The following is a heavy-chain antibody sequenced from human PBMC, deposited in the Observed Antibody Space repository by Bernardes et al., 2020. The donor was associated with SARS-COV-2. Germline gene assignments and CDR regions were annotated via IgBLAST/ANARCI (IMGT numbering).Heavy chain of an antibody. V-gene: IGHV1-2*02. CDR3: DTVTTGTDY. J-gene: IGHJ4*02. CDR1: GYSFTGYY. D-gene: IGHD4-17*01. CDR2: FNPNNGDT. Sequence: ASVKVSCKTSGYSFTGYYIHWVRQAPGQGLEWMGWFNPNNGDTNYARKFQGRVTMTWDTSIGTAYMELSGLTSDDTAVYYCDTVTTGTDYWGQGTRVTVSS.